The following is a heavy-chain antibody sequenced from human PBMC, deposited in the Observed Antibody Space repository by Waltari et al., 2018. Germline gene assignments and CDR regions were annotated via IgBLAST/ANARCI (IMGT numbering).Heavy chain of an antibody. CDR1: GGSISSGDYY. J-gene: IGHJ5*02. V-gene: IGHV4-30-4*08. CDR3: ARGSPLLTGYLRRSLTSFAP. CDR2: IYYSGRT. Sequence: QVQLQESGPGLVKPSQTLSLTCTVSGGSISSGDYYWSWIRQPPGKGLEWIGYIYYSGRTYYNPSLKSRGTMSVDTSKHQFSLTLSSVTAAVTSVYYCARGSPLLTGYLRRSLTSFAPGGQGTLLTVSS. D-gene: IGHD3-9*01.